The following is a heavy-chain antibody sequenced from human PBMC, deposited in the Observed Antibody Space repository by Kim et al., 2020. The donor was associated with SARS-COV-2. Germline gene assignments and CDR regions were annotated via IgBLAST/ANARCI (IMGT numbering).Heavy chain of an antibody. Sequence: GGSLRLSCAGSGFTFSVYEMNWVRQAPGKGLEWVSHISNGGSATHYADSAKGRFTISRDNAKNLLYLQMNSLRAEDTAVYYCARTTGLTSAYYWGQGTLVTVSS. CDR1: GFTFSVYE. V-gene: IGHV3-48*03. CDR3: ARTTGLTSAYY. J-gene: IGHJ4*02. D-gene: IGHD3-9*01. CDR2: ISNGGSAT.